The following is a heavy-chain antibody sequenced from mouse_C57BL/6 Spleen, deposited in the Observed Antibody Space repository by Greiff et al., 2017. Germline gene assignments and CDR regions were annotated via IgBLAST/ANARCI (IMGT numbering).Heavy chain of an antibody. CDR2: INDGGSYT. CDR3: AVMVRYYFDD. Sequence: EVHLVQSGGGLVKPGASLKLSCEASGFTFSSYAMSWVRQTPGKRLEWVAIINDGGSYTYYPDNVKGRFTIARDNAKNNLYLQMSHLKSEDTALYYCAVMVRYYFDDWGQGTTLTVSS. CDR1: GFTFSSYA. J-gene: IGHJ2*01. V-gene: IGHV5-4*01. D-gene: IGHD2-1*01.